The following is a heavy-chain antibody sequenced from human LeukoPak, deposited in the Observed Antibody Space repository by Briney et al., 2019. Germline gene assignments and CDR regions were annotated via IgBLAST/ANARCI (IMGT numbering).Heavy chain of an antibody. CDR1: AGSIGSSSYY. Sequence: SQSRSLTCTVAAGSIGSSSYYWGWIRQPPGKGLEWFGSIDYSGSTYNNPCPKSRLTITLERSKNQFSRELSYLTTASTAVYYGTSNPPAYDSSGYDPWGQGTLVTVSS. D-gene: IGHD3-22*01. CDR3: TSNPPAYDSSGYDP. V-gene: IGHV4-39*07. J-gene: IGHJ5*02. CDR2: IDYSGST.